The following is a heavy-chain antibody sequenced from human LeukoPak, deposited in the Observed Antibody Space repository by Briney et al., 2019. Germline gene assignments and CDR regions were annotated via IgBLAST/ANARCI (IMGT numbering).Heavy chain of an antibody. CDR3: TRGGNSGSWYLDY. Sequence: GSLRLSCTASGFTFGDYAMSWVRQAPGKGLEWVGFIRSKAYGGTTEYAASVKGRFTISRDDSKSIAYLQMNSLKTEDTAVYYCTRGGNSGSWYLDYWGQGTLVTVSS. D-gene: IGHD6-13*01. J-gene: IGHJ4*02. V-gene: IGHV3-49*04. CDR1: GFTFGDYA. CDR2: IRSKAYGGTT.